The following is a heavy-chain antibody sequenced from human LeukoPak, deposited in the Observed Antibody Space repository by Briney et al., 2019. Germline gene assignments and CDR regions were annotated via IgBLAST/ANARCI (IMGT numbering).Heavy chain of an antibody. CDR3: TSLPCGFSHYY. CDR2: IRSKAYGGTT. J-gene: IGHJ4*02. CDR1: GFTFGDDA. D-gene: IGHD5-12*01. V-gene: IGHV3-49*04. Sequence: GGSLRLSCTPSGFTFGDDAMSWVCQAPGKGLEWVGFIRSKAYGGTTEYAASVKGRFTISRDDSKSIAYLQMNSLKTEDTAVYYCTSLPCGFSHYYGGQGTLVTVSS.